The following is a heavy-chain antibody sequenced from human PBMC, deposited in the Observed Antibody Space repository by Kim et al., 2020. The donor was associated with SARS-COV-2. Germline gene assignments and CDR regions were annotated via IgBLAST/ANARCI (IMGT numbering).Heavy chain of an antibody. V-gene: IGHV1-46*01. Sequence: ASVKVSCKASGYTFTSYYMHWVRQAPGQGLEWMGIINPSGGSTSYAQKFQGRVIMTRDTSTSTVYMELSSLRSEDTAVYYCAREYWNQYYYYYGMDVWGQGTTVTVSS. CDR1: GYTFTSYY. CDR2: INPSGGST. CDR3: AREYWNQYYYYYGMDV. D-gene: IGHD1-1*01. J-gene: IGHJ6*02.